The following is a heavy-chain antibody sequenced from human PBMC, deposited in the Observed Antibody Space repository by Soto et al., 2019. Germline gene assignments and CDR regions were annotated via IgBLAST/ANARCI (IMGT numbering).Heavy chain of an antibody. CDR2: AYYSGDT. CDR3: ARDRSTYGGGGTGEVKENWFDP. V-gene: IGHV4-59*01. CDR1: GGSISRYY. Sequence: SETLSLTCSVSGGSISRYYWSWIRQPPGRGLEWIGYAYYSGDTGYNPSLKSRVTMAVDTSKNQVSLKLSSVTAADTAVYYCARDRSTYGGGGTGEVKENWFDPWGQGALVTVS. J-gene: IGHJ5*02. D-gene: IGHD2-8*01.